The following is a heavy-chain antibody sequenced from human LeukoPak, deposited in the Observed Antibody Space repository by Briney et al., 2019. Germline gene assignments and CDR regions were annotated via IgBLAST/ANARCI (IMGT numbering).Heavy chain of an antibody. Sequence: GRCLRLAWTVAAFTVGSNSMSCVRQAARKGLGWDSFIYSDNTHNTDTVKGGVTTSRDKSKNTQYLQMSSLRDEDTAVYYCASWLRGVVGAFDIWGQGTMVTVSS. V-gene: IGHV3-53*01. CDR3: ASWLRGVVGAFDI. CDR1: AFTVGSNS. D-gene: IGHD3-10*01. J-gene: IGHJ3*02. CDR2: IYSDNT.